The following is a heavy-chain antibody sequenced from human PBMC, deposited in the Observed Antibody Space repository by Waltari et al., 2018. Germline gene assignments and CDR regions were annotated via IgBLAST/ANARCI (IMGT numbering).Heavy chain of an antibody. V-gene: IGHV3-9*01. CDR2: ISWNSCSI. Sequence: EVQLVESGGGLVQPGRSLRLSCAASGFTFDDYAMHWVRQAPGKGLEWVSGISWNSCSIGYADSVKGRFTISRDNAKNSLYLQMNSLRAEDTALYYCAKDIEAGPYSSDWDAFDIWGQGTMVTVSS. CDR1: GFTFDDYA. J-gene: IGHJ3*02. CDR3: AKDIEAGPYSSDWDAFDI. D-gene: IGHD6-19*01.